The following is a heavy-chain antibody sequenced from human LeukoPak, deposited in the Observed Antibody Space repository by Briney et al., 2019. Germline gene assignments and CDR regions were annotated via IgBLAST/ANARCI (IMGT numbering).Heavy chain of an antibody. D-gene: IGHD2-2*01. J-gene: IGHJ5*02. Sequence: ASVKVSCKVSGYTLTELSMHWVRQAPGKGLEWMGIINPSGGSTSYAQKFQGRVTMTRDTSTSTVYMELSSLRSEDTAVYYCARGEDIVVVPAAMIPWFDPWGQGTLVTVSS. CDR3: ARGEDIVVVPAAMIPWFDP. V-gene: IGHV1-46*01. CDR2: INPSGGST. CDR1: GYTLTELS.